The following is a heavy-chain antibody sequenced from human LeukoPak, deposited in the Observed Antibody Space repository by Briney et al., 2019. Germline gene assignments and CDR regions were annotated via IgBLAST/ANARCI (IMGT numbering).Heavy chain of an antibody. Sequence: GGSLRLSCAASGFTVSSSYMSWVRQAPGKGLEWVSGINWNGGSTGYADSVKGRFTISRDNAKNSLYLQMNSLRAEDTALYYCARETQHERILEWFGYYYYMDVWGKGTTVTVSS. V-gene: IGHV3-20*04. J-gene: IGHJ6*03. CDR3: ARETQHERILEWFGYYYYMDV. CDR2: INWNGGST. CDR1: GFTVSSSY. D-gene: IGHD3-3*01.